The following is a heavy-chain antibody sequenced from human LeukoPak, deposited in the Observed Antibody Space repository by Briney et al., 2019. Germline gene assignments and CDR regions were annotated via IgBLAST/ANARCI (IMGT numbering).Heavy chain of an antibody. Sequence: PSETLSLTCTVSGYSISSGGYYWSWIRQPPGKGLEWIGEIYHSGSTNYNPSLKSRVTISVDKSKNQFSLKLSSVTAADTAVYYCARWVEMAPNYFVYWGQGTLVTVSS. V-gene: IGHV4-30-2*01. CDR2: IYHSGST. CDR1: GYSISSGGYY. J-gene: IGHJ4*02. CDR3: ARWVEMAPNYFVY. D-gene: IGHD5-24*01.